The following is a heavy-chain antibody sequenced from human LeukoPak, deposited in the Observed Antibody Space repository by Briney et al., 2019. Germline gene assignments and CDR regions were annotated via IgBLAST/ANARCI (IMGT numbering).Heavy chain of an antibody. CDR1: GYTFTAYN. J-gene: IGHJ3*02. D-gene: IGHD1-26*01. Sequence: ASVKVSCKASGYTFTAYNMHWVRQAPGQGLEWMGWLNPISGGTNYAQKFQGRVTMTRDTAVSSGYMELSSLRSDDTALYYCARYNGSRNAFDIWGQGTMVTVS. V-gene: IGHV1-2*02. CDR2: LNPISGGT. CDR3: ARYNGSRNAFDI.